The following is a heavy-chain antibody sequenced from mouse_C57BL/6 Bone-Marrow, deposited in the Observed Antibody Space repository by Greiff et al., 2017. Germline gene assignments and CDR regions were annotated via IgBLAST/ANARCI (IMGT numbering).Heavy chain of an antibody. CDR3: ARGLSYDYDLAWFAY. J-gene: IGHJ3*01. Sequence: QVQLKESGAELAKPGASVKLSCKASGYTFTSYWMHWVKQRPGQGLEWIGYINPSSGYTKYNQKFKDKATLTADKSSSTAYMQLSSLTYEDSAVYYCARGLSYDYDLAWFAYWGQGTLVTVSA. V-gene: IGHV1-7*01. CDR2: INPSSGYT. D-gene: IGHD2-4*01. CDR1: GYTFTSYW.